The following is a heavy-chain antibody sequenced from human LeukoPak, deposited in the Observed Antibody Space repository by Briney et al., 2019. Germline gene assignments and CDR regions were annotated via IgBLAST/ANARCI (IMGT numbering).Heavy chain of an antibody. CDR2: IYDSGST. D-gene: IGHD3-10*02. Sequence: PSETLSLTCTVSGASISTYYWSWIRQPPGQGLEWIGYIYDSGSTSYNPSLKSRATISVDTSKSHFSLKLSSVTAAGTAVYYCARQMFLGGMDVWGQGTTVAVSS. CDR1: GASISTYY. J-gene: IGHJ6*02. CDR3: ARQMFLGGMDV. V-gene: IGHV4-59*08.